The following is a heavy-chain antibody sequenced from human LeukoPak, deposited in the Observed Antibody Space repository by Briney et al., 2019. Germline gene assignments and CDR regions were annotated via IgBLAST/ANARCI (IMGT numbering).Heavy chain of an antibody. CDR1: GGSFSGYF. J-gene: IGHJ3*02. Sequence: KSSETLSLTCAVYGGSFSGYFWTWIRQSPGKGLEWIGRIYASGSTNYNPSLKSRVTMSLDTSKNQFSLRLSSVTAADTAVYYCARDFRIYCGDDCGTGAFDSWGQGTMVTVSS. D-gene: IGHD2-21*02. CDR2: IYASGST. CDR3: ARDFRIYCGDDCGTGAFDS. V-gene: IGHV4-59*10.